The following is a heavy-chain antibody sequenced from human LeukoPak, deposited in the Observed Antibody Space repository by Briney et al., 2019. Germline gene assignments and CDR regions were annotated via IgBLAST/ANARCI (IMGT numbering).Heavy chain of an antibody. V-gene: IGHV4-59*01. J-gene: IGHJ5*02. Sequence: SETLSLTCTVSGGSIDSYYWSWIRQPPGKGLEWIGFIYYNWSHKYNPSLKSRVTISMDRSTNQFSLKLTSVTAADTAVDYCARGSFGSGRNNWFDPWGQGTLVTVSS. D-gene: IGHD3-10*01. CDR1: GGSIDSYY. CDR3: ARGSFGSGRNNWFDP. CDR2: IYYNWSH.